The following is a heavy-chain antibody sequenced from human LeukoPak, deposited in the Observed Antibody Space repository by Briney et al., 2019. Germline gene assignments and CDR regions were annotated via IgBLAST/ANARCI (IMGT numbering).Heavy chain of an antibody. J-gene: IGHJ1*01. D-gene: IGHD3-22*01. CDR2: INPNSGGT. CDR1: GYTFTGYY. CDR3: ARAYYYDSSGYAKYFQH. V-gene: IGHV1-2*02. Sequence: ASVKVSCKASGYTFTGYYMHWVRQAPGQGLEWMGWINPNSGGTNYAQKFQGRVTMTRDTSISTAYMELSRLRSDDTAVYYCARAYYYDSSGYAKYFQHWGQGTLVTVSS.